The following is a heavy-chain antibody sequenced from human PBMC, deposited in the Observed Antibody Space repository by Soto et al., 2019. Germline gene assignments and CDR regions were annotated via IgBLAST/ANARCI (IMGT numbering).Heavy chain of an antibody. CDR2: IYYTGST. J-gene: IGHJ4*02. D-gene: IGHD1-26*01. CDR1: GGSISSGGYY. V-gene: IGHV4-31*03. CDR3: ANGIGRRDFDY. Sequence: QVQLQESGPGLVKPSQTLSLTCTVSGGSISSGGYYWSWIRQPPGKGLEWIGYIYYTGSTYYSPSLKSRVTISVDTSKNQFSLKLSSVTAADTAVYYCANGIGRRDFDYWGQGTLVTVSS.